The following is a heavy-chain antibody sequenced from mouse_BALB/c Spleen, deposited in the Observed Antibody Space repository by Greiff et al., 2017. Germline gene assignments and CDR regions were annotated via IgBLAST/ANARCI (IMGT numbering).Heavy chain of an antibody. V-gene: IGHV2-4-1*01. J-gene: IGHJ4*01. D-gene: IGHD1-1*01. Sequence: QVQLKESGPGLVQPSQSLSITCTVSGFSLTSYGVHWVRQSPGKGLEWLGVIWSGGSTDYNAAFISRLSISKDNSKSQVFFKMNSLQADDTAIYYCARPYYYGSSYVGYYAMDYWGQGTSVTVSS. CDR2: IWSGGST. CDR3: ARPYYYGSSYVGYYAMDY. CDR1: GFSLTSYG.